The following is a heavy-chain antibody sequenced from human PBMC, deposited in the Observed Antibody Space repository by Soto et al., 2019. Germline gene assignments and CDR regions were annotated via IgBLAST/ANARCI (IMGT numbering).Heavy chain of an antibody. J-gene: IGHJ4*02. CDR3: ARDYTGRGYFDH. D-gene: IGHD2-8*02. V-gene: IGHV1-18*04. CDR2: INTYSDRT. Sequence: ASVKVSCKASGYTFINYGISCVRQAPGQGLEWLGWINTYSDRTNYAQEFQGRVSMTTEKSTSTVYMELRSLRSGDTALYYCARDYTGRGYFDHWGQGSLVTVSS. CDR1: GYTFINYG.